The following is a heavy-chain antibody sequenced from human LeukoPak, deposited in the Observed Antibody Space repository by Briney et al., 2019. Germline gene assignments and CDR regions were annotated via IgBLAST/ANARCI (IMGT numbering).Heavy chain of an antibody. CDR2: IIPIFGTA. J-gene: IGHJ3*02. V-gene: IGHV1-69*01. D-gene: IGHD3-16*02. CDR1: GGTFSSYA. Sequence: SVKVSCKASGGTFSSYAISWVRQAPGQGLEWMGGIIPIFGTANYAQKFQGRVTITADESTSTAYMELSSLRSEDTAVYYCARGDYDYVWGSYRVDALDIWGQGTMVTVSS. CDR3: ARGDYDYVWGSYRVDALDI.